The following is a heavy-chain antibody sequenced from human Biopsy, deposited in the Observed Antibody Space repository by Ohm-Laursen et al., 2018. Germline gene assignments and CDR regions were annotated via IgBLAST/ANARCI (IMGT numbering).Heavy chain of an antibody. Sequence: SQTLSLTCTVSGGSISNYYWSWIRQPAGKGLEWIGRIYSSGSTNYNPSLKSRVTMSVDTSKNQFPLILSSMTAADTAVYYCAREPRIAAVAYFDPWGQGALVTVSP. CDR2: IYSSGST. CDR1: GGSISNYY. D-gene: IGHD6-13*01. V-gene: IGHV4-4*07. J-gene: IGHJ5*02. CDR3: AREPRIAAVAYFDP.